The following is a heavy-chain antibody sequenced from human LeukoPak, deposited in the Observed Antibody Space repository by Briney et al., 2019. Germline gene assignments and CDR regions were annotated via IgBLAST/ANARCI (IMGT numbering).Heavy chain of an antibody. D-gene: IGHD3-22*01. J-gene: IGHJ4*02. V-gene: IGHV3-30-3*01. Sequence: GGSLRLSCAASGFTFSSYAMHWVRQAPGKGLEWVAVISYDGSNKYHADSVKGRFTISRDNSKNTLYLQMNSLRAEDTAVYYCARDFDSSGPFDYWGQGTLVTVSS. CDR2: ISYDGSNK. CDR1: GFTFSSYA. CDR3: ARDFDSSGPFDY.